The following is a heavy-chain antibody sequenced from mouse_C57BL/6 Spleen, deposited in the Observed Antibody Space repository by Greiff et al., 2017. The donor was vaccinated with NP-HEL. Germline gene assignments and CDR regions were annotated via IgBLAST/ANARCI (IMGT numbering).Heavy chain of an antibody. J-gene: IGHJ1*03. CDR2: ISDGGSYT. D-gene: IGHD3-3*01. Sequence: EVHLVESGGGLVKPGGSLKLSCAASGFTFSSYAMSWVRQTPEKRLEWVATISDGGSYTYYPDNVKGRFTISRDNAKNNLYLQMSHLKSEDTAMYYCARARGYFDVWGTGTTVTVSS. CDR1: GFTFSSYA. CDR3: ARARGYFDV. V-gene: IGHV5-4*01.